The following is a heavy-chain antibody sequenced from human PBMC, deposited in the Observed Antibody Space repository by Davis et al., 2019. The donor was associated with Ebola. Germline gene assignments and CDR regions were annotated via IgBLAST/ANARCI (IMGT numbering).Heavy chain of an antibody. CDR2: ISSSGSTI. J-gene: IGHJ6*02. V-gene: IGHV3-48*03. D-gene: IGHD3/OR15-3a*01. Sequence: GESLKISCAASGFTFSGYEMNWVRQAPGKGLEWVSYISSSGSTIYYADSVNGRFTISRDNAKNSLYLQLNSLRAEDTAVYYCARARTYYYGMDVWGQGTTVTVSS. CDR1: GFTFSGYE. CDR3: ARARTYYYGMDV.